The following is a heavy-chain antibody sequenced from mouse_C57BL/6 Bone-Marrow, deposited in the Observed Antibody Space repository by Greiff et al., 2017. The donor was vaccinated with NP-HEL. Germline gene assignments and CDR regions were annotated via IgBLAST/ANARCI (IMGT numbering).Heavy chain of an antibody. J-gene: IGHJ2*01. CDR1: GYTFNSYW. V-gene: IGHV1-55*01. CDR3: ARIPTAQATDFDY. D-gene: IGHD3-2*02. CDR2: IYPGSGST. Sequence: QVQLQQPGAELVKPGASVKMSCKASGYTFNSYWITWVKQWPGQGLEWTGDIYPGSGSTNYNEKFKSKATLTVDTSSSTAYMQLSSLTSEGSAVYYCARIPTAQATDFDYWGQGTTLTVSS.